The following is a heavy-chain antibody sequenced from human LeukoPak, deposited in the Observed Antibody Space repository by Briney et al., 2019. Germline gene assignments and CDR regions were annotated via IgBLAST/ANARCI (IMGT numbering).Heavy chain of an antibody. D-gene: IGHD6-13*01. CDR3: ARAGSWSPFYYMDV. Sequence: SETLSLTCTVSGGSISSSSYYWGWIRQPPGKGLEWIGSIYYSGSTYYNPSLKSRVTISLDTSKNQFSLKLSSVTAADTAVYYCARAGSWSPFYYMDVWGKGTTVTVSS. V-gene: IGHV4-39*07. J-gene: IGHJ6*03. CDR2: IYYSGST. CDR1: GGSISSSSYY.